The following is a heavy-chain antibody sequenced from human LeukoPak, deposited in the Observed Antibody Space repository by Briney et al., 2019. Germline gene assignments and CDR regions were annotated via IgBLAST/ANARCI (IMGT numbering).Heavy chain of an antibody. V-gene: IGHV4-34*01. CDR2: INHSGST. CDR1: GGSFSGYY. CDR3: ARGGGSGSYYYYYYMDV. Sequence: PSETLSLTCAVYGGSFSGYYWSWIRQPPGKGLEWIGEINHSGSTNYNPSLKSRVTISVDTSKNQFSLKLSSVTAADTAVYYCARGGGSGSYYYYYYMDVWGKGTTVTVSS. J-gene: IGHJ6*03. D-gene: IGHD3-10*01.